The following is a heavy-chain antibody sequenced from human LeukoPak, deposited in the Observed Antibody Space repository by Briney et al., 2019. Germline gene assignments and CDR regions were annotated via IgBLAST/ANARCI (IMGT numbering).Heavy chain of an antibody. CDR3: AKGKEDDDYHWRDVIDY. D-gene: IGHD1-1*01. CDR2: INHSGST. J-gene: IGHJ4*02. Sequence: SETLSLTCAVYGGSFSGYYWSWIRQPPGKGLEWIGEINHSGSTNYNPSLKSRVTISVDTSKNQFSLKLSSVTAADTAVYYCAKGKEDDDYHWRDVIDYWGQGTLVTVSS. V-gene: IGHV4-34*01. CDR1: GGSFSGYY.